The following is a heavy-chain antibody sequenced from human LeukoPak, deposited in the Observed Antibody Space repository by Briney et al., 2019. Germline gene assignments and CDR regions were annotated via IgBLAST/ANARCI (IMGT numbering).Heavy chain of an antibody. Sequence: ASAKVSCKASGYTFTGYYMHWVRQAPGQGLEWMGWINPHSGGTNYALKFQGRVTMTRDTSISTAYMDLSRLRFDDTAVYYCARTAAYYGEPEMTFGYWGQGTLVTVSS. CDR3: ARTAAYYGEPEMTFGY. V-gene: IGHV1-2*02. D-gene: IGHD4-17*01. CDR1: GYTFTGYY. CDR2: INPHSGGT. J-gene: IGHJ4*02.